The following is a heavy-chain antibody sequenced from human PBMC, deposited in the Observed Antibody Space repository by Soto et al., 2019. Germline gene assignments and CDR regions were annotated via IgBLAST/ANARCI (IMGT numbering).Heavy chain of an antibody. CDR2: INHSGST. CDR3: AREIMPLTNDWYFDL. Sequence: TSETLSLTSTVYGGTFSGYDWSWIRQPPGKGLEWIGEINHSGSTYYNPSLKSRLTISVDTSKNQFSLRLSSVTAADTAVYYCAREIMPLTNDWYFDLWGRGTLVTVSS. CDR1: GGTFSGYD. V-gene: IGHV4-34*01. D-gene: IGHD2-8*01. J-gene: IGHJ2*01.